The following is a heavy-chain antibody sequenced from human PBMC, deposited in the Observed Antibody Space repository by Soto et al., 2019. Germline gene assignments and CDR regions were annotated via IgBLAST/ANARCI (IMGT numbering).Heavy chain of an antibody. CDR1: GFTFSRYE. V-gene: IGHV3-48*03. CDR3: AREPFDY. J-gene: IGHJ4*02. CDR2: ISSSGSTT. Sequence: PGGSLRLSCAASGFTFSRYEMNWVRQAPGKGLEWVSFISSSGSTTYNADSVKGRFTISRDNAKNSPYLQMNSLTVEDTAIYYCAREPFDYWGQGTLVTVSS.